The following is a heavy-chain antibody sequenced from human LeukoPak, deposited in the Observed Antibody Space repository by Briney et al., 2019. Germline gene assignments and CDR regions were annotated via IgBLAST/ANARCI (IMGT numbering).Heavy chain of an antibody. V-gene: IGHV3-72*01. CDR3: VGVVVPAAPYYFDY. Sequence: PGGSLRLSCAASGFTFSDHYMDWVRQAPGKGLEWVGRSRNKANSYTTEYAASVKGRFTISRDDSKNSLYLQMNSLKTEDTAVYYCVGVVVPAAPYYFDYWGQGTLVTVSS. CDR2: SRNKANSYTT. CDR1: GFTFSDHY. D-gene: IGHD2-2*01. J-gene: IGHJ4*02.